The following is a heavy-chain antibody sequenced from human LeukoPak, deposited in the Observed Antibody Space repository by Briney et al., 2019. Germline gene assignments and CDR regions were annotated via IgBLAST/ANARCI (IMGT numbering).Heavy chain of an antibody. D-gene: IGHD3-9*01. V-gene: IGHV4-30-4*01. Sequence: SQTLSLTCTVSGVSISSGDYYWSWIRQPPGKGLEWIGYIYYSGSTYYNPSLKSRVTISVDTSKNQFSLKLSSVTAADTAVYYCARTARYGTFDYWGQGTLVTVSS. CDR3: ARTARYGTFDY. CDR1: GVSISSGDYY. CDR2: IYYSGST. J-gene: IGHJ4*02.